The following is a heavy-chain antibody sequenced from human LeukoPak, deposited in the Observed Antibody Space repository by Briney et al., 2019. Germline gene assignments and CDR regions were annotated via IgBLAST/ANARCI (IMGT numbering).Heavy chain of an antibody. Sequence: GASVKVSCKASGYTFTSYGISWVRQAPGQGLEWMGWISAYNGNTNYAQKLQGRVTMTTGTSTSTAYMELRSLRSDDTAVYYCARGPPVYGGSCYGYWGKGTLVTVSS. CDR1: GYTFTSYG. CDR2: ISAYNGNT. D-gene: IGHD2-15*01. CDR3: ARGPPVYGGSCYGY. V-gene: IGHV1-18*01. J-gene: IGHJ4*02.